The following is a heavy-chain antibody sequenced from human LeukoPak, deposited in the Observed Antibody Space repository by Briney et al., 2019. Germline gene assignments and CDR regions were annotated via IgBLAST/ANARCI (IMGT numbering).Heavy chain of an antibody. V-gene: IGHV1-2*02. J-gene: IGHJ5*01. Sequence: ASVKVSCKASGYTFTGYYMHWVRQAPGQGLEWMGWINPNSGGTNYAQKSQGRVTMTRDTSISTAYMELSRLRSDDTAVYYCARDRWARYCSGGSCPYWSDSWGQGTLVTVSS. CDR2: INPNSGGT. CDR1: GYTFTGYY. CDR3: ARDRWARYCSGGSCPYWSDS. D-gene: IGHD2-15*01.